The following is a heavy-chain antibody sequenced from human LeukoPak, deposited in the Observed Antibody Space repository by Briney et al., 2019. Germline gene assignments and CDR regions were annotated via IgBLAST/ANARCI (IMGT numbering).Heavy chain of an antibody. V-gene: IGHV3-23*01. J-gene: IGHJ5*02. CDR3: AKGGYCSSTSCYVGWFDP. Sequence: GGSLRLSCAASGFTFSSYVMNWVRQAPGKGLEWVSVISGGCGSTYYADSVKGRFTISRDNSKNTLFLRMNSLRAEDTAVYYCAKGGYCSSTSCYVGWFDPWGQGTLVTVSS. CDR1: GFTFSSYV. CDR2: ISGGCGST. D-gene: IGHD2-2*01.